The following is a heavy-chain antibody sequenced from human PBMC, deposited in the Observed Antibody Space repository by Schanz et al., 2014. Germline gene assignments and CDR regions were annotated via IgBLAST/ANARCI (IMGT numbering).Heavy chain of an antibody. CDR1: GFTFSDSW. D-gene: IGHD4-17*01. Sequence: EVQLVESGGGLVQPGGSLRLSCAASGFTFSDSWMHGVRQAPGKGLVWVSRTSNDGSFTTFADSVKGRFTISRDNAKNTLYLQMNSLRAEDTAVYYCVRDTDYHFDYWGQGTLVTVSS. J-gene: IGHJ4*02. CDR3: VRDTDYHFDY. CDR2: TSNDGSFT. V-gene: IGHV3-74*01.